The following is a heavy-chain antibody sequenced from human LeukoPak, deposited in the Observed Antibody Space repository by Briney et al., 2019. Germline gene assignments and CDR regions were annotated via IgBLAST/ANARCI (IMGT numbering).Heavy chain of an antibody. J-gene: IGHJ3*02. CDR2: ISSSSSTI. D-gene: IGHD6-6*01. V-gene: IGHV3-48*02. CDR3: ARAYSSSSGRDAFDS. Sequence: PGGSLRLSCAASGFTFSSYGMHWVRQAPGKGLEWVSYISSSSSTIYYADSVKGRFTISRDSAKTSLFLQMNSLRDEDTAVYYWARAYSSSSGRDAFDSWGLGTLVTVSS. CDR1: GFTFSSYG.